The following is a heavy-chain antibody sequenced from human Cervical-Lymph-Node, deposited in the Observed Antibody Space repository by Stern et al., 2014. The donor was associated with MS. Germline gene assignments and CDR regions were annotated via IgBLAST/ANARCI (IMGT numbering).Heavy chain of an antibody. Sequence: QVQLVQSGAEVKKPGSSVRVSCKASGGSFKSYAFNWLRQAPGQGLEWMGDIVPSFAKANYAQKFQGRVTVTADEATNTVYMELSFLTSEDTAVYYCARERSIHYPAFAPWGQGTLVTVSS. V-gene: IGHV1-69*01. CDR1: GGSFKSYA. D-gene: IGHD3-10*01. J-gene: IGHJ5*02. CDR3: ARERSIHYPAFAP. CDR2: IVPSFAKA.